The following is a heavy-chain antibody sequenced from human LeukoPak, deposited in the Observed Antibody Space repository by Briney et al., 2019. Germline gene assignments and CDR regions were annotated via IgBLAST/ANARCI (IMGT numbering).Heavy chain of an antibody. CDR3: ARGKLEQSHYYYGMDV. J-gene: IGHJ6*02. V-gene: IGHV3-7*03. D-gene: IGHD1/OR15-1a*01. CDR1: GFPFSSYW. CDR2: IKQDGSKK. Sequence: GGSLRLSCVASGFPFSSYWMTWVRQAPGKGLEWVANIKQDGSKKSYVDSVKGRFTISRDNPKNTLYLQMNSLRAEDTAVYYCARGKLEQSHYYYGMDVWGQGTTVTVSS.